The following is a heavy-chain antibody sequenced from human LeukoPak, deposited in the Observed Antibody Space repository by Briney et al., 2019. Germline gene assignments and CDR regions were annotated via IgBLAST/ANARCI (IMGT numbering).Heavy chain of an antibody. CDR3: AREPTTGYFDY. CDR2: INPNSGGT. D-gene: IGHD4-11*01. J-gene: IGHJ4*02. V-gene: IGHV1-2*06. CDR1: GYIFTDYY. Sequence: ASVKVSCKASGYIFTDYYMHWVRQAPGQELGWMGRINPNSGGTNYAQKFQGRVTMTRDTSISTAYMELSRLRSDDTAVYYCAREPTTGYFDYWGQGTLVTVSS.